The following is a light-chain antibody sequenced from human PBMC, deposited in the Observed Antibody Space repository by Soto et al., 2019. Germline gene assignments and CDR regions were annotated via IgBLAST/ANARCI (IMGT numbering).Light chain of an antibody. CDR2: EVS. J-gene: IGLJ3*02. Sequence: QSALTQPPSASGSPGQSVTISSTGATGTSSDVGGCKNVSWYEQHPGKVPKLMIYEVSKRPSGVPDRFSGSKSGYTASLTVSGLQAEDEGDYDCSSNAGSNKWVFGGGTKVTVL. CDR1: SSDVGGCKN. CDR3: SSNAGSNKWV. V-gene: IGLV2-8*01.